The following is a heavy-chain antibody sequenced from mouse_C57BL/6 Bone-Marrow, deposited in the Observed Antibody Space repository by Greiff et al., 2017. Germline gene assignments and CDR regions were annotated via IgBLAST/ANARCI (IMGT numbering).Heavy chain of an antibody. J-gene: IGHJ3*01. D-gene: IGHD3-2*02. V-gene: IGHV5-6*01. Sequence: EVNVVESGGDLVKPGGSLKLSCAASGFTFSSYGMSWVRQTPDKRLEWVATISSGGSYTYYPDSVKGRFTISRDNAKNTLYLQMSSLKSEDTAMYYCARQRDSSGWVAYWGQGTLVTVSA. CDR1: GFTFSSYG. CDR2: ISSGGSYT. CDR3: ARQRDSSGWVAY.